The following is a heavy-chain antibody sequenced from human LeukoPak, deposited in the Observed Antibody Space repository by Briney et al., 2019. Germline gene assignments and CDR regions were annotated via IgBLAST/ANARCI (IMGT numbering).Heavy chain of an antibody. CDR1: GGSISSYY. CDR2: IYCSGST. Sequence: PSETLSLTCTVSGGSISSYYWSWIRQPPGKGLEWIGYIYCSGSTNYNPSLKSRVTISVDTSKNQFSLKLSSVTAADTAVYYCARAWTVTNDFDYWGQGTLVTVSS. CDR3: ARAWTVTNDFDY. V-gene: IGHV4-59*01. D-gene: IGHD4-17*01. J-gene: IGHJ4*02.